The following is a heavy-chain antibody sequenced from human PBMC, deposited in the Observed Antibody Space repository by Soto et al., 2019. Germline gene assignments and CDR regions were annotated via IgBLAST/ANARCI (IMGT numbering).Heavy chain of an antibody. Sequence: QVQLVESGGGVVQPGRSLRLSCAASGFTFSSYAMHWVRQAPGKGLEWVAVISYDGSNNYYADSVKGRFTISRDNSKNTLYLQMNSLRAEDTAVYYCARPIVVVTAPIDYWGQGTLVTVSS. CDR3: ARPIVVVTAPIDY. D-gene: IGHD2-21*02. CDR2: ISYDGSNN. J-gene: IGHJ4*02. CDR1: GFTFSSYA. V-gene: IGHV3-30-3*01.